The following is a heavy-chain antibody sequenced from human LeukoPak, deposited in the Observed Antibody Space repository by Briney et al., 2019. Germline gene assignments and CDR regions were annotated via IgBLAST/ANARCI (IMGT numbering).Heavy chain of an antibody. CDR2: ISHDGSQR. J-gene: IGHJ4*02. Sequence: GGSLRLSCAASGLTFSRFGMHWVRQAPGKGLDWVALISHDGSQRYYTDSVRGRFTISRDNSKNTLYLQMDSLRAEDTAVYYCAKGQNRNGGALAYWGQGTLVTVS. CDR3: AKGQNRNGGALAY. D-gene: IGHD3-16*01. V-gene: IGHV3-30*18. CDR1: GLTFSRFG.